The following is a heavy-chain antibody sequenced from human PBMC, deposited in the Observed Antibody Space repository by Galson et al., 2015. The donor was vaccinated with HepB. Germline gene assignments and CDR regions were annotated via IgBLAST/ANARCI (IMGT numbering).Heavy chain of an antibody. CDR1: GYTFTSYA. J-gene: IGHJ4*02. CDR3: ARTRGYSGYELYYFDY. V-gene: IGHV1-3*01. Sequence: SVKVSCKASGYTFTSYAMHWVRQAPGQRLEWMGWINAGNGNTKYSQEFQGRVTITRDTSASTAYMELSSLRSGDTAVYYCARTRGYSGYELYYFDYWGQGTLVTVSS. CDR2: INAGNGNT. D-gene: IGHD5-12*01.